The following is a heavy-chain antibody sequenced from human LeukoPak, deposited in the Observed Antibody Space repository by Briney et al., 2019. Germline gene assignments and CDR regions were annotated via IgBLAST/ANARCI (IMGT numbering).Heavy chain of an antibody. CDR1: GFTFSNYN. CDR2: ISSSSNII. D-gene: IGHD3-10*01. CDR3: ARDFAREFTIDY. Sequence: LAGGSLRVSCAASGFTFSNYNMNWVRQPPGKGLQWVSYISSSSNIIYYADSVKGRFTISRDNAKNSLFLQMNSLRAADTAVYYCARDFAREFTIDYWGQGTLVTVSS. J-gene: IGHJ4*02. V-gene: IGHV3-48*01.